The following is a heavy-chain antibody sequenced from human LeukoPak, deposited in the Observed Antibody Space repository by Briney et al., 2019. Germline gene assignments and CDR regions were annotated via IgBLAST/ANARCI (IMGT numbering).Heavy chain of an antibody. CDR1: GFTFSNYA. Sequence: GGSLRLSCAASGFTFSNYAMHWVRQAPGKGLEWVALIWYDGSNTYYGDSVKGRFTISRDNPKNTLYLQMNSLRGKDTAVYYCARDGYYGSGSYVDYWGQGALVTVSS. CDR2: IWYDGSNT. D-gene: IGHD3-10*01. J-gene: IGHJ4*02. V-gene: IGHV3-33*01. CDR3: ARDGYYGSGSYVDY.